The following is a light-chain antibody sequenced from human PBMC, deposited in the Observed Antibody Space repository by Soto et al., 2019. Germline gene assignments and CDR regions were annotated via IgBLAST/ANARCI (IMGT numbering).Light chain of an antibody. V-gene: IGLV2-14*03. CDR2: DVS. Sequence: QSALTQPASVSGSPGQSITISCTGTSSDVGGYNYVSWYQQHPGKVPKLMIYDVSNRPSGVSNRFSGSKSGNTASLTISGLQAEDEADYYCSSYTSGSTYVFGIGTKLTVL. CDR1: SSDVGGYNY. J-gene: IGLJ1*01. CDR3: SSYTSGSTYV.